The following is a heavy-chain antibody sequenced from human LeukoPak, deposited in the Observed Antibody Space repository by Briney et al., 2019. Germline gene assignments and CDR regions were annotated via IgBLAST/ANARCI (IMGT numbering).Heavy chain of an antibody. CDR3: AGRDYYFDY. V-gene: IGHV4-59*01. D-gene: IGHD2-21*02. CDR1: GGSISSYY. J-gene: IGHJ4*02. CDR2: IYYSGST. Sequence: SETLSLTCTVSGGSISSYYWSWIRQPPGKGLEWIGYIYYSGSTNYNPSLKSRVTISVDTSKNQFSLKLSSVTAADTAVHYCAGRDYYFDYWGQGTLVTVSS.